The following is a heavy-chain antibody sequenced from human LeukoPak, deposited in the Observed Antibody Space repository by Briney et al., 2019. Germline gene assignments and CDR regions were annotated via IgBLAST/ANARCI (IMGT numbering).Heavy chain of an antibody. D-gene: IGHD1-26*01. V-gene: IGHV3-30*18. CDR3: AKDPFTSGANWFDP. CDR2: ISYDGSNK. CDR1: GFTFSSYG. J-gene: IGHJ5*02. Sequence: PGGSLRLSCAASGFTFSSYGMHWVRQAPGKWLEWVAVISYDGSNKYYADSVKGRFTISRDNSKNTLYLQMNSLRAEDTAVYYCAKDPFTSGANWFDPWGQGTLVTVSS.